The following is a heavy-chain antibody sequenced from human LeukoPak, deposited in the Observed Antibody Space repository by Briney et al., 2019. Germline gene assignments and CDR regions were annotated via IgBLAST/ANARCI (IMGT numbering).Heavy chain of an antibody. CDR3: AISNGYGMDV. J-gene: IGHJ6*02. D-gene: IGHD2-8*01. V-gene: IGHV3-48*03. CDR2: ISSSGSTI. Sequence: GGSLRLSCAAYGFTFSSYEMNWVRQAPGKGLEWVSYISSSGSTIYYADSVKGRFTISRDNAKNSLYLQMNSLRAEDTAVYYCAISNGYGMDVWGQGTTVTVSS. CDR1: GFTFSSYE.